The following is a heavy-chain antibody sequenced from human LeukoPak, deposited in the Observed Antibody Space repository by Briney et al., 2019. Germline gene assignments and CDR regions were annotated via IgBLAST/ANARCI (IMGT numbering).Heavy chain of an antibody. CDR2: IYHSGST. Sequence: SETLSLTCAVSAGSISSGSWWNWVRQPPGKGLEWIGEIYHSGSTNYNPSLKSRVTISLDKSKNQFSLKLYSVTAADTAVYYCARYRGASGYHSDYWGQGTLVTVSS. CDR3: ARYRGASGYHSDY. J-gene: IGHJ4*02. D-gene: IGHD5-12*01. CDR1: AGSISSGSW. V-gene: IGHV4-4*02.